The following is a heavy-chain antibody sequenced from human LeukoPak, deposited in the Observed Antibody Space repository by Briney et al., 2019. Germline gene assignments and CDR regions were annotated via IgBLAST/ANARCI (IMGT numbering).Heavy chain of an antibody. Sequence: GGSLRLSCAASGFTFNSYAMYWIRQAPGKGLEWVSYISSSGSTIYYADSVKGRFTTSRDNAKNSLYLQMNSLRAEDTAVYYCARDQRYGDHFDYWGQGTLVTVSS. D-gene: IGHD4-17*01. CDR3: ARDQRYGDHFDY. V-gene: IGHV3-48*04. CDR1: GFTFNSYA. CDR2: ISSSGSTI. J-gene: IGHJ4*02.